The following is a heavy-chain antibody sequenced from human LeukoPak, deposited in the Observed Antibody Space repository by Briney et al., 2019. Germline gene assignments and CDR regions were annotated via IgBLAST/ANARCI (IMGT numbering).Heavy chain of an antibody. Sequence: GGSLRLSCAASGFSFSTYAMSWVRQAPGKGLEWVSTVSGSGGRTVYADSVKGRFTISKENTKKILYLQMSSLRAEDTAVYYCAKDLINRIEAVGPIDYWGQGTLVTVSS. CDR3: AKDLINRIEAVGPIDY. V-gene: IGHV3-23*01. CDR1: GFSFSTYA. CDR2: VSGSGGRT. D-gene: IGHD6-13*01. J-gene: IGHJ4*02.